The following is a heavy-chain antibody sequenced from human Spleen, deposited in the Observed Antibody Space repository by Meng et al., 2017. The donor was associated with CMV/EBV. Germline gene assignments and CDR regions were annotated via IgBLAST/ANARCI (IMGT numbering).Heavy chain of an antibody. CDR1: GFTFNTYW. CDR3: ARVGHGMDV. CDR2: IKQDGSEK. J-gene: IGHJ6*02. D-gene: IGHD1-26*01. V-gene: IGHV3-7*03. Sequence: GESLKISCVASGFTFNTYWMSWVRQAPGKGLEWVANIKQDGSEKYYVGSVKGRFTISRDNSKNTLYLQMNSLRAEDTAVYYCARVGHGMDVWGQGTTVTVSS.